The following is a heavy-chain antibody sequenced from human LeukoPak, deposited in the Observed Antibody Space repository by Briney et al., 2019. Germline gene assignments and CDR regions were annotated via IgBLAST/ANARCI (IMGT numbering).Heavy chain of an antibody. CDR3: TRGYFDSSGHNSYAP. CDR2: IYTSGST. Sequence: SSETLSLTCTVSGGSISSYYWSWIRQPPGKGLEWIGYIYTSGSTNYNPSLKSRVTISLDPSKKQFFLNLTSVTAADTAVYYCTRGYFDSSGHNSYAPWGQGTLVTVSS. V-gene: IGHV4-4*09. CDR1: GGSISSYY. J-gene: IGHJ5*02. D-gene: IGHD3-22*01.